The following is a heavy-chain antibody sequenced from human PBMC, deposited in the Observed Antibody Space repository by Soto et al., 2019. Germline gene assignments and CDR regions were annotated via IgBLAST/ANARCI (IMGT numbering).Heavy chain of an antibody. V-gene: IGHV3-7*01. CDR2: IKGDGSEI. Sequence: GGSLRLSCAGSGFTFSVYWMHWVRQAPGKGLEWVANIKGDGSEIYYVDSVRGRFTISRDNGKNSLFLQMNGLRVEDTAVYFCARAIGASGAFWGRGTLVTVSS. D-gene: IGHD6-13*01. CDR3: ARAIGASGAF. CDR1: GFTFSVYW. J-gene: IGHJ4*02.